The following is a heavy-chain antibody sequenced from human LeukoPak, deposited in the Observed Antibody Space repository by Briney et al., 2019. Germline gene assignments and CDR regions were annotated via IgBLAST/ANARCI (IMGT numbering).Heavy chain of an antibody. J-gene: IGHJ5*02. CDR1: GGSFSGYY. Sequence: SETLSLTCAVYGGSFSGYYWSWIRQPPGKGLEWIGEINHSGSTNYNPSLKSRVTISVDTSKNQFSLKLSSVTAADTAVYYCARRYGPFDPWGQGTLVTVSS. D-gene: IGHD4-17*01. V-gene: IGHV4-34*01. CDR3: ARRYGPFDP. CDR2: INHSGST.